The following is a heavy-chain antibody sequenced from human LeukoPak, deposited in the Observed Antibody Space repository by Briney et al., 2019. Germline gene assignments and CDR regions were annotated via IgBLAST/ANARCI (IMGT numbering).Heavy chain of an antibody. CDR2: INGDGNER. Sequence: GGSLRLSCAASGFTFGPYWMSWVRQAPGKGLEWVANINGDGNERFYVESVKGRFTISRDNAKNSLYLQMSSLRAEDTAVYYCAREVQGDYYGSGSLYAFDIWGQGTMVTVSS. CDR1: GFTFGPYW. J-gene: IGHJ3*02. CDR3: AREVQGDYYGSGSLYAFDI. D-gene: IGHD3-10*01. V-gene: IGHV3-7*01.